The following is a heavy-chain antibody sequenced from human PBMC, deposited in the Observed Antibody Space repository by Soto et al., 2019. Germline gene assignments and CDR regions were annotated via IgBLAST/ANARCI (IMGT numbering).Heavy chain of an antibody. Sequence: VQLVESGGGLVKPGGSLRLSCAASGFTFSTFTMNWVRQAPGKGLEWVSSISSGSSYIYYADSVRGRFAISRDNAKNSLYLQMNSLRAEDTAVYYWARGYCSSTSCHPYYFDYWGQGTLVAVSS. CDR3: ARGYCSSTSCHPYYFDY. CDR1: GFTFSTFT. V-gene: IGHV3-21*01. CDR2: ISSGSSYI. J-gene: IGHJ4*02. D-gene: IGHD2-2*01.